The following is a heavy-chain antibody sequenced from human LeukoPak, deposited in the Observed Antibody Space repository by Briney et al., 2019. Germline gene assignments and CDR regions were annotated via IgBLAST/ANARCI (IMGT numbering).Heavy chain of an antibody. D-gene: IGHD2-15*01. J-gene: IGHJ3*02. CDR1: GCTFDDYA. V-gene: IGHV3-9*01. CDR2: ISWNSGSI. CDR3: AKYNVDCNGGSCYGGAFDI. Sequence: GGSLRLSCAASGCTFDDYAMHWVRQAPGKGLEWVSGISWNSGSIGYADSVKGRFTISRDNAKNSLYLQMNSLRAEDTALYYCAKYNVDCNGGSCYGGAFDIWGQGTMVTVSS.